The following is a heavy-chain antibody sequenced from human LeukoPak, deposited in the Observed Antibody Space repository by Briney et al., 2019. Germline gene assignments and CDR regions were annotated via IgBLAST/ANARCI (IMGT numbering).Heavy chain of an antibody. D-gene: IGHD3-10*01. CDR2: ISDSGANT. Sequence: GGSLRLSCAASGFTFSSYAMTWVRQAPGKGLEWVSAISDSGANTYYADSVKGRFTISRDNSKNTLYLQMNSLRAEDTAVYYCARDLLNYYYYGMDVWGQGTTVTVSS. CDR3: ARDLLNYYYYGMDV. CDR1: GFTFSSYA. V-gene: IGHV3-23*01. J-gene: IGHJ6*02.